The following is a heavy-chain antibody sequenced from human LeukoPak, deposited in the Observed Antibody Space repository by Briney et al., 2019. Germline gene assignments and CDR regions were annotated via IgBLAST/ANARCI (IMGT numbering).Heavy chain of an antibody. Sequence: PSETLSLTCTVSGGSISSYYWTWIRQPAGKGLKWIGRIYTSGSTNYNPSLKSRVTMSVDTSKNQFSLKLSSVTAADTAVYYCARDNPDYYGSGTYYRSGFDPWGQGTLVTVSS. CDR1: GGSISSYY. V-gene: IGHV4-4*07. J-gene: IGHJ5*02. CDR2: IYTSGST. CDR3: ARDNPDYYGSGTYYRSGFDP. D-gene: IGHD3-10*01.